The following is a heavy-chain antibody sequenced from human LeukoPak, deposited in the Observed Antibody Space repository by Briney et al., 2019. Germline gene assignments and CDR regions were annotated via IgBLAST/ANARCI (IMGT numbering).Heavy chain of an antibody. D-gene: IGHD2-15*01. Sequence: GGSLRLSCTVSGFTFSSYAMSWVRQSPGKGLEGVSAISGSGGSTYYADPVKGRFTISRDNSKNTLYLQMNSLRAEDTAVYYCALRLRNSFDYWGQGTLVTVSS. J-gene: IGHJ4*02. V-gene: IGHV3-23*01. CDR1: GFTFSSYA. CDR2: ISGSGGST. CDR3: ALRLRNSFDY.